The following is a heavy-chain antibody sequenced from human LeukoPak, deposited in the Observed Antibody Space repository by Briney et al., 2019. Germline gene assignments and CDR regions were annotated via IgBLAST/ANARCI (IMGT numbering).Heavy chain of an antibody. D-gene: IGHD3-10*01. V-gene: IGHV3-7*01. CDR1: GFTYSNYW. J-gene: IGHJ6*03. CDR2: IKQDGSEK. CDR3: ARDRYTMVRGGNYYMDV. Sequence: GGSLRLSCAASGFTYSNYWMTWVRQAPGKGLELVANIKQDGSEKYYVDSVKGRFTISRDNAKNSLYLQMNSLRAEDTAVYYCARDRYTMVRGGNYYMDVWGKGTTVTVSS.